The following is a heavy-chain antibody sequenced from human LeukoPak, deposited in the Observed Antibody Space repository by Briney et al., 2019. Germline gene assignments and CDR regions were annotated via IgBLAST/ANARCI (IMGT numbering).Heavy chain of an antibody. V-gene: IGHV4-39*01. CDR2: VSYSGSP. D-gene: IGHD4-11*01. J-gene: IGHJ4*02. Sequence: ASETLSLTCIVSGGPIRGTSYYWGWIRQSPGKGLEWIGSVSYSGSPYYNPSLKSRVAISIDTSKNLFSLELTSVTAADTAVYYCARPLTGYSNTFVYWGQGTMVTVSS. CDR1: GGPIRGTSYY. CDR3: ARPLTGYSNTFVY.